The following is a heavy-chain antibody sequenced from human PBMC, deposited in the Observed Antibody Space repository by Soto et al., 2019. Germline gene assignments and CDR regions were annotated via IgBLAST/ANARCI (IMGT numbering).Heavy chain of an antibody. Sequence: QVQLQQWGAGLLKPSETLSLTCAVYGGSFSGYYWSWIRQPPGKGLEWIGEINHSGSTNYNPSLKSGVPLSVATSKNKFPRRLSSVTAAATAVYYCASPRRPNWDIVATIAFDSWGQGTLVTVSS. CDR2: INHSGST. CDR3: ASPRRPNWDIVATIAFDS. J-gene: IGHJ4*02. D-gene: IGHD5-12*01. V-gene: IGHV4-34*01. CDR1: GGSFSGYY.